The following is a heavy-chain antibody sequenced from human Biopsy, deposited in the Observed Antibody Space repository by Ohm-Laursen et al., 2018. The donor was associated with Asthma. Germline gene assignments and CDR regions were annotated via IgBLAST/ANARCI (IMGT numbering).Heavy chain of an antibody. V-gene: IGHV4-30-4*01. CDR2: IYYSGST. CDR3: ARASLAARANWFDP. Sequence: TLSLTCSVSSGSIGAGDYYWSWIRQPPGKGLEWIGYIYYSGSTSHNPSLTSRLTISVDTSKNQFSLKLTSVTAADTAVYYCARASLAARANWFDPWGQGTLVSVSS. J-gene: IGHJ5*02. D-gene: IGHD6-6*01. CDR1: SGSIGAGDYY.